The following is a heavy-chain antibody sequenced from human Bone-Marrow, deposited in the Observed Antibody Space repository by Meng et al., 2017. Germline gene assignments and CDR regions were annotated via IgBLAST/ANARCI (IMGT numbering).Heavy chain of an antibody. CDR3: ARGSSSSSWYASYYYYGLDV. Sequence: SCTVAGGSISSYYWSWIRQPAGKGLEWIGEINHSGSTNYNQSLKSRGTIPVDTSKNQFSLQLSPVTAADTAVYYCARGSSSSSWYASYYYYGLDVWGQGATVTVSS. CDR2: INHSGST. V-gene: IGHV4-34*01. D-gene: IGHD6-13*01. CDR1: GGSISSYY. J-gene: IGHJ6*02.